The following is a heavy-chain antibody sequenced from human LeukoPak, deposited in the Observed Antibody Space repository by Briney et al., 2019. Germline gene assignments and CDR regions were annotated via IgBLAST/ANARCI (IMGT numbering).Heavy chain of an antibody. V-gene: IGHV3-20*04. Sequence: GSLRLSCVASGFRFDDYGMSWVRQAPGKGLEWVSGINWNGGSTGYADSVKGRFTISRDNAKNSLYLRMNSLRAEDTALYYCARGGSTGWHSFDYWGQGTLVTVSS. CDR3: ARGGSTGWHSFDY. D-gene: IGHD6-19*01. J-gene: IGHJ4*02. CDR1: GFRFDDYG. CDR2: INWNGGST.